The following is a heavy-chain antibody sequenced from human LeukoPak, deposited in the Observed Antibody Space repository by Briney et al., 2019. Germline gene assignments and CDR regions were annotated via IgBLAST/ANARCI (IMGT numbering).Heavy chain of an antibody. Sequence: GGSLRLSCAASGFTFSSYDMHWVRQATGKGLEWVSAIGTAGDTYYPGSVKGRFTISRENAKNSLYLQMNSLRAGDTAVYYCARSNRAPGDLDAFDIWGQGTMVTVSS. CDR3: ARSNRAPGDLDAFDI. CDR2: IGTAGDT. V-gene: IGHV3-13*01. CDR1: GFTFSSYD. D-gene: IGHD1-14*01. J-gene: IGHJ3*02.